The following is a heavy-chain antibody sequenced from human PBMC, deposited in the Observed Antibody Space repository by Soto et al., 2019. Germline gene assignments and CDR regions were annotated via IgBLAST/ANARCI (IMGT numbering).Heavy chain of an antibody. CDR1: GFTFSSYG. CDR2: ISYDGSNK. D-gene: IGHD6-13*01. Sequence: GGSLRLSCAASGFTFSSYGMHWVRQAPGKGLEWVAVISYDGSNKYYADSVKGRFTISRDNSKNTLYLQMNSLRAEDTAVYYCAKAAAAGIPNYYYYYYMDVWGKGTTVTVSS. V-gene: IGHV3-30*18. J-gene: IGHJ6*03. CDR3: AKAAAAGIPNYYYYYYMDV.